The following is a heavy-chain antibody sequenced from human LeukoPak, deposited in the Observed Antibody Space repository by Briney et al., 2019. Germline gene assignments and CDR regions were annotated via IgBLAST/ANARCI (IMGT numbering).Heavy chain of an antibody. CDR2: ISPYDGDT. D-gene: IGHD2-21*02. CDR1: GYTFGIYG. Sequence: ASVKVSCKASGYTFGIYGISWVRQAPGQGLEWMAWISPYDGDTNYAQKFEGRVTMTTETSTNTAYMELRSLRSDDTSIYYCARDYCTRGGDCYKEDLFDPWGQGTLVTVSA. CDR3: ARDYCTRGGDCYKEDLFDP. J-gene: IGHJ5*02. V-gene: IGHV1-18*01.